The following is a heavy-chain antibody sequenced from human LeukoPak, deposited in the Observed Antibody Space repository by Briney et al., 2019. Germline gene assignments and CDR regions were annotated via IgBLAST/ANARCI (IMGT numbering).Heavy chain of an antibody. CDR2: INPSGGST. CDR3: ARDTYRGSYFFDY. D-gene: IGHD5-18*01. CDR1: GYTFTSYY. Sequence: ASVKVSCKASGYTFTSYYMHWVRQAPGQGLEWMGIINPSGGSTTYAQMFQGRVTMTRDTSTSTVYMELRSLRSEDTAVYYCARDTYRGSYFFDYWGQGTLVTVSS. J-gene: IGHJ4*02. V-gene: IGHV1-46*01.